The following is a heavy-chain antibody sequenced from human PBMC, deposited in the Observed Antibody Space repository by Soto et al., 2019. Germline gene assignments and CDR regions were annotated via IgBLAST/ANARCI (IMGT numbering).Heavy chain of an antibody. J-gene: IGHJ4*02. CDR1: GYTFTSYY. V-gene: IGHV1-46*03. D-gene: IGHD2-21*02. Sequence: QVQLVQSGAEVKKPGASVKVSCKASGYTFTSYYMNWVRQAPGQGLEWLGIINPSGGYTTYAQRFLDRVTMTSDTSTSTVHMELGSLTSEDTAVYYCARGGGIVVVTAPYDYWGQGTLVTVSS. CDR2: INPSGGYT. CDR3: ARGGGIVVVTAPYDY.